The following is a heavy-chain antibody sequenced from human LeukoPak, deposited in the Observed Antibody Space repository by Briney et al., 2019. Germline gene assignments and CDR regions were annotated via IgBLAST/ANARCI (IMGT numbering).Heavy chain of an antibody. D-gene: IGHD3-3*01. V-gene: IGHV3-7*01. CDR1: GFIFGSYW. J-gene: IGHJ4*02. CDR2: IRQDGSEI. Sequence: GGSLRLSCTTSGFIFGSYWINWVRQTPEKGLEWVATIRQDGSEIYYVDSVKGRFTISRDNAKNSLFLQMNSLRAEDTAVYYCARDYSPYYDFWSGYLDYWGQGTLVTVSS. CDR3: ARDYSPYYDFWSGYLDY.